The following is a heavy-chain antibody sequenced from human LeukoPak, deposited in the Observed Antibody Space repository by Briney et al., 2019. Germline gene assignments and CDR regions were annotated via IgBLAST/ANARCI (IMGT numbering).Heavy chain of an antibody. J-gene: IGHJ4*02. CDR2: IGGRDGST. CDR3: AKGHYYSSGSLDY. CDR1: GFTFSSYG. V-gene: IGHV3-23*01. Sequence: GGSLRLSCAASGFTFSSYGMSWVRQAPGKGLEWVSAIGGRDGSTYYADSVKGRVTISRDNSKNTLYVQMNSLRAEDTAVYYCAKGHYYSSGSLDYWGQGTLVTVSS. D-gene: IGHD3-10*01.